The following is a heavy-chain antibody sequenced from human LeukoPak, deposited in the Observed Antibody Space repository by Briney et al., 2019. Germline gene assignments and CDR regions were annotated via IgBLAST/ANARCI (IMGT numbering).Heavy chain of an antibody. D-gene: IGHD2-21*02. V-gene: IGHV3-33*01. CDR3: ARDSQVTANVRPHWFDP. CDR1: GFTFSSYG. CDR2: IWYDGSNK. J-gene: IGHJ5*02. Sequence: GRSLRLSFAASGFTFSSYGMHWVRQAPGKGLEWVAVIWYDGSNKYYADSVKGRFTISRDNSKNTLYLQMNSLRAEDTAVYYCARDSQVTANVRPHWFDPWGQGTLVTVSS.